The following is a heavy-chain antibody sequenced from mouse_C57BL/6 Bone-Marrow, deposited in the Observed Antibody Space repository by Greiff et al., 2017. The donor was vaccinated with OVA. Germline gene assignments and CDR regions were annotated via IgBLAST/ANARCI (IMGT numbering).Heavy chain of an antibody. CDR2: INPYNGDT. D-gene: IGHD1-1*01. Sequence: VQLQQSGPELVKPGASVKISCKASGYSFTGYFMNWVKQSHGKSLEWIGRINPYNGDTFYNQKFKGKATLTVDKSSSTAHMELLSLTSEDFAVYYCARGGADYYGSSYLYYYAMDYWGQGTSVTVSS. V-gene: IGHV1-37*01. CDR3: ARGGADYYGSSYLYYYAMDY. CDR1: GYSFTGYF. J-gene: IGHJ4*01.